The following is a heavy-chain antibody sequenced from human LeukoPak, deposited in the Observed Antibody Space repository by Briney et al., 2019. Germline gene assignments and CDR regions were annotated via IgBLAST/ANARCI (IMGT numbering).Heavy chain of an antibody. D-gene: IGHD3-9*01. V-gene: IGHV3-7*01. J-gene: IGHJ5*02. CDR2: IKQDGSEK. CDR1: GYTLTELS. CDR3: AGGSGYLITS. Sequence: ASVKVSCKVSGYTLTELSMHWVRQAPGKGLEWLAIIKQDGSEKHYKGSVEGRFTISRDNAKNSLHLQMNSLRAEDTAVYYCAGGSGYLITSWGQGTLVTVSS.